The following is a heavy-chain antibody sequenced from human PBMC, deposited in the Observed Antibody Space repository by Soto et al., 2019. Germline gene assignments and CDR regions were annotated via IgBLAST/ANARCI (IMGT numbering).Heavy chain of an antibody. CDR2: INPSGGST. Sequence: QVQLVQSGAEVKKPGASVKVSCKASGYTFTSYYMHWVRQAPGQGLEWMGIINPSGGSTSYAQKFQGRVTMTRATSTSTVYMELSSLRSEDTAVYYCAREETITMVRGVIIYWGQGTLVTVSS. V-gene: IGHV1-46*03. CDR1: GYTFTSYY. D-gene: IGHD3-10*01. J-gene: IGHJ4*02. CDR3: AREETITMVRGVIIY.